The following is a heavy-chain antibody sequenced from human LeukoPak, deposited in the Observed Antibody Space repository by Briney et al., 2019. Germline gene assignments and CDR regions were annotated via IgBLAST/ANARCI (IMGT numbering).Heavy chain of an antibody. Sequence: GGSLRLSCAASGFTFSSYWMHWVRQAPGKGLVWVSRINTDGSSTSYADSVKGRFTISRDNAKNSLYLQMNSLRAEDMALYYCAKGGSATYYDFWSGSPGAFDIWGQGTMVTVSS. J-gene: IGHJ3*02. V-gene: IGHV3-74*01. D-gene: IGHD3-3*01. CDR3: AKGGSATYYDFWSGSPGAFDI. CDR1: GFTFSSYW. CDR2: INTDGSST.